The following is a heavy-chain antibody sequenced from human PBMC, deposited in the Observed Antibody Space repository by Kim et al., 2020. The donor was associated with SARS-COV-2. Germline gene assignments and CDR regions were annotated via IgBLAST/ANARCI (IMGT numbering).Heavy chain of an antibody. CDR3: ARLGSSTPVGAFDI. V-gene: IGHV5-51*01. D-gene: IGHD6-13*01. Sequence: PSFQGQVTISADKSISTAYLQWSSLKASDTAMYYCARLGSSTPVGAFDIWGQGTMVTVSS. J-gene: IGHJ3*02.